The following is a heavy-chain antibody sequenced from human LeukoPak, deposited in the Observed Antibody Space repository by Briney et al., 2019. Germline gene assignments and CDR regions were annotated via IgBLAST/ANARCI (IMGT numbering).Heavy chain of an antibody. D-gene: IGHD6-19*01. CDR3: ATSGWYLLPGVY. J-gene: IGHJ4*02. CDR2: IYYSGST. CDR1: GYSISSGYY. Sequence: SETLSLTCTVSGYSISSGYYWGWIRQPPGKGLEWIGSIYYSGSTYYNPPLESRVTISVDTSKNQFSLKLSSVTAADTAVYYCATSGWYLLPGVYWGQGTLVTVSS. V-gene: IGHV4-38-2*02.